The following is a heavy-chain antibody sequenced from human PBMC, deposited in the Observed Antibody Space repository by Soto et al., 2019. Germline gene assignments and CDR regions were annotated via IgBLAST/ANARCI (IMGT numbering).Heavy chain of an antibody. V-gene: IGHV3-30*18. Sequence: GGSLRLSCAASGFTFSSYGVHWVRQAPGKGLEWVAVISYDGSNKYYADSVKGRFTISRDNSKNTLYLQMNSLRAEDTAVYYCAKDPALASGYSYGYYYYYGMDVWGQGTTVTVSS. J-gene: IGHJ6*02. CDR2: ISYDGSNK. D-gene: IGHD5-18*01. CDR3: AKDPALASGYSYGYYYYYGMDV. CDR1: GFTFSSYG.